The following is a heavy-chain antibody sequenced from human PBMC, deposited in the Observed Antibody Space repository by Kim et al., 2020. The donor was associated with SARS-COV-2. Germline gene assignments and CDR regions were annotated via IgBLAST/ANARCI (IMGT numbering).Heavy chain of an antibody. CDR2: IYYRGTI. J-gene: IGHJ6*03. V-gene: IGHV4-39*01. CDR1: GDSISGSDYY. CDR3: VRHGDEGGYYYYYNYMDV. Sequence: SETLSLTCTVSGDSISGSDYYWGWIRQSPGKGLEWIGSIYYRGTIYYNPSLKRRVTISVDTPKNQFSLKLSSVTAADTAVYYCVRHGDEGGYYYYYNYMDVWGKGATVTVSS. D-gene: IGHD3-22*01.